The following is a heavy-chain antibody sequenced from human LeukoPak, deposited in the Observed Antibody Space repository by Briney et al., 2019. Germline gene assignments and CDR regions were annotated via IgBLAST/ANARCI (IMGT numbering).Heavy chain of an antibody. J-gene: IGHJ4*02. CDR2: ISSSSSYI. CDR1: GFTFSSYS. D-gene: IGHD3-22*01. CDR3: AGLDSSGYSVDN. V-gene: IGHV3-21*01. Sequence: PGGSLRLSCAASGFTFSSYSMNWVRQAPGKGLEWVSSISSSSSYIYYADSVKGRFTISRDNAKNSLYLQMNSLRAEDTAVYYCAGLDSSGYSVDNWGQGTLVTVSS.